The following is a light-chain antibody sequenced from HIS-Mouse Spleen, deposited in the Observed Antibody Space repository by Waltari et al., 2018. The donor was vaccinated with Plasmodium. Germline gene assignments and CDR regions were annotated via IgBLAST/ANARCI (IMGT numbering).Light chain of an antibody. Sequence: AIRMTQSPSSLPALTGDRLHISCRVSQGISSYLAWYQQKPGKAPELLIYAASTLQSGVPSRFSGSGSGTDFTLTISCLQSEDFATYYCQQYYSYPWTFGQGTKVEIK. CDR1: QGISSY. CDR2: AAS. CDR3: QQYYSYPWT. V-gene: IGKV1-8*01. J-gene: IGKJ1*01.